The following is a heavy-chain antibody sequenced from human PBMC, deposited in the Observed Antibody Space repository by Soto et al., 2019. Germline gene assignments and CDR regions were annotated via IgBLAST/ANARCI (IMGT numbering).Heavy chain of an antibody. J-gene: IGHJ4*02. Sequence: PGGSLRLSCAASGFTFSSYGMHWVRQAPGKGLEWVAVISYDGSNKYYADSVKGRFTISRDNSKNTLYLQMNSLRAEDTAVYYCAKDGSSPFYSSSWYGLFDYWGQGTLVTVSS. D-gene: IGHD6-13*01. V-gene: IGHV3-30*18. CDR3: AKDGSSPFYSSSWYGLFDY. CDR2: ISYDGSNK. CDR1: GFTFSSYG.